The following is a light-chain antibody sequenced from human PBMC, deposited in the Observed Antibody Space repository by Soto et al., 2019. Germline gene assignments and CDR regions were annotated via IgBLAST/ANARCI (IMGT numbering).Light chain of an antibody. CDR1: QSVSSN. CDR3: QQYNSWPLT. CDR2: GAS. V-gene: IGKV3D-15*01. J-gene: IGKJ4*01. Sequence: EIVMTQSPATLSLSPGARATLSCRASQSVSSNLDWYQQKPGQAPRILIYGASTRATGIPARFSGSGSGTEFTLTISSLQSEDFAVYYCQQYNSWPLTFGGGTKVEIK.